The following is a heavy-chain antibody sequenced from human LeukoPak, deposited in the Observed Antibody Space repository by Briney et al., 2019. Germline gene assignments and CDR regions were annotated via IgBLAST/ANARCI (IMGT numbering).Heavy chain of an antibody. V-gene: IGHV1-69*13. Sequence: SVKVSCKASGGTFSSYAISWVRQAPGQGLEWMGGIIPIFGTANYAQKFQGRITITADESTSTAYMELSSLRSEDTAVYYCARDWGYCSGGSCYSGFDYWGQGTLVTVSS. D-gene: IGHD2-15*01. J-gene: IGHJ4*02. CDR1: GGTFSSYA. CDR2: IIPIFGTA. CDR3: ARDWGYCSGGSCYSGFDY.